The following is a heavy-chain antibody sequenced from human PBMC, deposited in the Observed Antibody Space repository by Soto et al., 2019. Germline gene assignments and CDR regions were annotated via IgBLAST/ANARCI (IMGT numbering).Heavy chain of an antibody. CDR1: GGSISSYY. V-gene: IGHV4-59*08. CDR3: ARLVWSYGTWFDP. CDR2: IYYSGST. D-gene: IGHD5-18*01. Sequence: SETLSLTCTVSGGSISSYYWSWIRQPPGKGLEWMGYIYYSGSTNYNPSLKSRVTISVDTSKNQFSLKLSSVTAADTAVYYCARLVWSYGTWFDPWGQGTLVTVSS. J-gene: IGHJ5*02.